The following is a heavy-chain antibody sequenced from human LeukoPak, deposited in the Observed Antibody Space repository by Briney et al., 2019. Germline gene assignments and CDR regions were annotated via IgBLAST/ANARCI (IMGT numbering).Heavy chain of an antibody. Sequence: SSETLSLTCTVSGGSISSSSYYWGWVRQPPGKGLEWIGSIYYSGSTYYNPSLKSRVTISVDTSKNQFSLKLSSVTAADTAVYYCANSIDFDYGDYYFDYWGQGALVTISS. CDR1: GGSISSSSYY. CDR2: IYYSGST. D-gene: IGHD4-17*01. CDR3: ANSIDFDYGDYYFDY. V-gene: IGHV4-39*07. J-gene: IGHJ4*02.